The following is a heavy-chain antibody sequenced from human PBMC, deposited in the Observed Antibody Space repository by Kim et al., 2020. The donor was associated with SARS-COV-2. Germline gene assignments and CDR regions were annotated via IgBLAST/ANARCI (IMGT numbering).Heavy chain of an antibody. J-gene: IGHJ4*02. CDR1: GFTFSSYG. Sequence: GGSLRLSCAASGFTFSSYGMHWVRQAPGKGLEWVAVIWYDGSNKYYADSVKGRFTISRDNSKNTLYLQMNSLRAEDTAVYYCARDGNPIVVVPAAKRGSVDYWGQGTLVTVSS. V-gene: IGHV3-33*01. D-gene: IGHD2-2*01. CDR2: IWYDGSNK. CDR3: ARDGNPIVVVPAAKRGSVDY.